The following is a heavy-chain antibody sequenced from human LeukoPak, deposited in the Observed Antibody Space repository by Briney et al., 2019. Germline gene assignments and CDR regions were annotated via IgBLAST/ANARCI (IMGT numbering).Heavy chain of an antibody. CDR2: ISGTGGST. D-gene: IGHD3-22*01. CDR1: GFTFSSYA. Sequence: PGGSLRLSCAASGFTFSSYAMSWVRQAPGKGLEWVSAISGTGGSTYYADSVKGRFTISRDNAKNSLYLQMNSLRAEDTAVYYCARNIARYYDSSGYQYWGQGTLVTVSS. J-gene: IGHJ4*02. V-gene: IGHV3-23*01. CDR3: ARNIARYYDSSGYQY.